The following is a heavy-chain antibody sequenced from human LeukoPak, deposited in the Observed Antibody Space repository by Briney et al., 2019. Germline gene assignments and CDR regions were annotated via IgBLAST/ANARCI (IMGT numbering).Heavy chain of an antibody. J-gene: IGHJ4*02. CDR2: ISDYNGNT. D-gene: IGHD3-9*01. CDR3: ARTRRGLRYFDWPYFDY. Sequence: ASVKVSCKSFGYIFMSFCISWVRQAPGQGLEWMGCISDYNGNTNYAQKLQGRVTMTTDTSTSTAYMGLRSLRSDDTAVYYCARTRRGLRYFDWPYFDYWGQGTLVTVSS. V-gene: IGHV1-18*01. CDR1: GYIFMSFC.